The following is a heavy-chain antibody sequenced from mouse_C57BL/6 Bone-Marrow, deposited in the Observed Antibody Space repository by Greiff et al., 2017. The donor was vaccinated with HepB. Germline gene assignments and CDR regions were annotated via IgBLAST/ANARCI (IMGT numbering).Heavy chain of an antibody. J-gene: IGHJ4*01. V-gene: IGHV1-69*01. CDR3: ARAEGGPMDY. CDR1: GYTFTSYW. CDR2: IDPSDSYT. Sequence: QVQLQQPGAELVMPGASVKLSCKASGYTFTSYWMHWVKQRPGQGLEWIGEIDPSDSYTNYNQKFKGKSTLTVDKSSSTAYMQLSSLTSEDSAVYYCARAEGGPMDYWGQGTSVTVSS. D-gene: IGHD6-1*01.